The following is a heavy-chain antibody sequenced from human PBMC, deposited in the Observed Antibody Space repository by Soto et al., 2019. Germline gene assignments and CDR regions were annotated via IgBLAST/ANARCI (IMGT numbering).Heavy chain of an antibody. CDR3: ATQSVDIVATTFDY. D-gene: IGHD5-12*01. CDR2: IYYCGST. J-gene: IGHJ4*02. V-gene: IGHV4-59*01. Sequence: QVQLQESGPGLVKPSETLSLTCTVSGGSISSYYWSWIRQPPGKGLEWIGYIYYCGSTNYNPSLKSRVTISVDTSKNQFSLKLSSVTAADTAVYYCATQSVDIVATTFDYWGQGTLVTVSS. CDR1: GGSISSYY.